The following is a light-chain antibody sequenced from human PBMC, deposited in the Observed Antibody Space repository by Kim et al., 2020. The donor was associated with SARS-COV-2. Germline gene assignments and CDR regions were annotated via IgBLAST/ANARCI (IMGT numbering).Light chain of an antibody. CDR2: NDS. J-gene: IGLJ3*02. V-gene: IGLV3-25*03. Sequence: SYELTQPPSESVSPGQTARITCSGDALSKIFAYWYQQKSGQAPVLVIYNDSEKPSGIPERFSGSSSWTTVTLTISGVQAEDEADYYCQSADSSGTYWVFG. CDR1: ALSKIF. CDR3: QSADSSGTYWV.